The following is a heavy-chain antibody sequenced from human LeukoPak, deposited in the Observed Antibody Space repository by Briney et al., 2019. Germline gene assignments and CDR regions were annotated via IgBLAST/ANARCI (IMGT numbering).Heavy chain of an antibody. CDR3: ARHYYGSGSYYFDY. CDR2: IKQDGSEK. D-gene: IGHD3-10*01. J-gene: IGHJ4*02. CDR1: GFTFSSYW. V-gene: IGHV3-7*01. Sequence: GGSLRLSCAASGFTFSSYWMSWVRQAPGKGLEWVANIKQDGSEKYYVDSVKGRFTISRDNAKNSLYLQMSSLRAEDTAVYYCARHYYGSGSYYFDYWGQGTLVTVSS.